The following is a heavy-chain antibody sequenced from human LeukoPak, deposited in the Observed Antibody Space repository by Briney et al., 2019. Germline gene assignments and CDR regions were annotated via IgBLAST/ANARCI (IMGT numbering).Heavy chain of an antibody. J-gene: IGHJ3*02. D-gene: IGHD5-12*01. CDR1: GGSISSSSYY. CDR3: ARLRRVATTRDAFDI. CDR2: IYYSGST. Sequence: PSETLSLTCNVSGGSISSSSYYWGWIRQPPGKGLEWIGSIYYSGSTYYNPSLKSRVTISVDTSKNQFSLKLSSVTAADTAVYYCARLRRVATTRDAFDIWGQGTMVTVSS. V-gene: IGHV4-39*01.